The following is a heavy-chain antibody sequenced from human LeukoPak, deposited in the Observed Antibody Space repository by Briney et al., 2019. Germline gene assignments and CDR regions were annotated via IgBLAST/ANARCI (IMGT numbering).Heavy chain of an antibody. CDR2: ISGSGGST. Sequence: GGSPRLSCAASGFSLSNSAMSWVRQAPGKGLEWVSAISGSGGSTYYADSVKGRFTISRDNSKNTLYLQMNSLRAEDTAVYYCAKPIYGDYRFDPWGQGTLVTVSS. CDR3: AKPIYGDYRFDP. J-gene: IGHJ5*02. D-gene: IGHD4-17*01. CDR1: GFSLSNSA. V-gene: IGHV3-23*01.